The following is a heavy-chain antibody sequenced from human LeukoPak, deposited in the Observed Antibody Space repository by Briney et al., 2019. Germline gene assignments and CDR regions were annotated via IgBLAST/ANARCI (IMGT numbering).Heavy chain of an antibody. D-gene: IGHD3-10*01. Sequence: SETLSLTCAVYGGSFSGYYWSWIRQPPGKGLEWIGEINHSGSTNYNLSIKSRVTISLDTSKFQFSLRLNSVTAADTAVYYCARADPNASGYFYRFNWFDPWGQGTLVTVSS. V-gene: IGHV4-34*01. J-gene: IGHJ5*02. CDR2: INHSGST. CDR3: ARADPNASGYFYRFNWFDP. CDR1: GGSFSGYY.